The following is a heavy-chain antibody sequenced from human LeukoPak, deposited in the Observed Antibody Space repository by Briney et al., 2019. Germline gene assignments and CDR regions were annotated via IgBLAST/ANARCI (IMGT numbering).Heavy chain of an antibody. CDR2: IIPIFGTA. V-gene: IGHV1-69*05. D-gene: IGHD3-22*01. CDR3: AREDYYDSSGYFLLSR. J-gene: IGHJ4*02. CDR1: GGTFSSYA. Sequence: SSVKVSCKASGGTFSSYAISWVRQAPGQGIEWMGRIIPIFGTANYAQKFQGRVTITTDESTSTAYMELSSLRSEDTAVYYCAREDYYDSSGYFLLSRWGLGTLVTVSS.